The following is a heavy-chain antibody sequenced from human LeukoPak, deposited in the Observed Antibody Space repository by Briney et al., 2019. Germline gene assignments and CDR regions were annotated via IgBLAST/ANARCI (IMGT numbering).Heavy chain of an antibody. D-gene: IGHD4-17*01. CDR3: ARSTVTTHGMDV. CDR1: GGSISSYY. V-gene: IGHV4-59*01. J-gene: IGHJ6*02. Sequence: SETLSLTCTVSGGSISSYYWSWIRQPPGKGLEWIGYIYYSGSTNYNPSLKSRVTISVDTSKNQFSLKLRSVTAADTAVYYCARSTVTTHGMDVWGQGTTVTVSS. CDR2: IYYSGST.